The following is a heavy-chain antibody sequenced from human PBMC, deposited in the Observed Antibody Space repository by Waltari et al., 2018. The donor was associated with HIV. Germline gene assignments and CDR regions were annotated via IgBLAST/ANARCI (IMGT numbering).Heavy chain of an antibody. CDR2: IYPADTT. CDR1: NFSISAKH. CDR3: ATGVRYYGP. V-gene: IGHV3-53*01. Sequence: EVLLAESGGGLIQPGGSLGLSCTASNFSISAKHVTWIRQAPGASLESVAVIYPADTTHYAYSVSGRFTISRAKSRTKVFLLMNSLFVDDTATYFCATGVRYYGPWGQGTRVTVSS. J-gene: IGHJ5*02. D-gene: IGHD3-22*01.